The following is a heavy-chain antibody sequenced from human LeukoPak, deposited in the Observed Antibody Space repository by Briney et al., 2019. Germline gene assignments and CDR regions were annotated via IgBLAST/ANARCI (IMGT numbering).Heavy chain of an antibody. Sequence: ASVTVSCTASGYTFTIYGISWVRQAPGQGLEWMGWISAYNGNTNYAQNLQGRVTMTTDTTTSTAYMELRSLTSDDTAVFYCASSKNYYDTSGLDHWGQGTLVTVSS. CDR1: GYTFTIYG. CDR3: ASSKNYYDTSGLDH. CDR2: ISAYNGNT. V-gene: IGHV1-18*01. D-gene: IGHD3-22*01. J-gene: IGHJ4*02.